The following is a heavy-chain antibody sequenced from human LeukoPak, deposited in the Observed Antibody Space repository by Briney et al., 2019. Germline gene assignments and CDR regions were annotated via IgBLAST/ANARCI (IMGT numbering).Heavy chain of an antibody. J-gene: IGHJ3*02. V-gene: IGHV3-43*02. D-gene: IGHD1-1*01. CDR2: ISGDGGST. CDR3: AKGTTMYAFDI. Sequence: GSLRLSCAASGLTFDHYVMHWVRQAPGKGLEWVSLISGDGGSTYYAGSVKGRLTISRDNSKNSLYLQMNSLTTEDTALYFCAKGTTMYAFDIWGQGTMVTVSS. CDR1: GLTFDHYV.